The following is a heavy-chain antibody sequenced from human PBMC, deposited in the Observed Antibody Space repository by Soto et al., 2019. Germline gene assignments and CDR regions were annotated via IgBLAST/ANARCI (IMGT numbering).Heavy chain of an antibody. V-gene: IGHV3-49*04. Sequence: PGGSLRLFCTTSGFSFGDYAMTWVRQAPGKGLEWVGFIRNPGYGGTTEYATSVKGRFIISRDDSMSSAYLQLNSLKVDDSAVYYCVRGSFGYYGPWGQGTLVTVSS. D-gene: IGHD3-22*01. J-gene: IGHJ5*02. CDR1: GFSFGDYA. CDR2: IRNPGYGGTT. CDR3: VRGSFGYYGP.